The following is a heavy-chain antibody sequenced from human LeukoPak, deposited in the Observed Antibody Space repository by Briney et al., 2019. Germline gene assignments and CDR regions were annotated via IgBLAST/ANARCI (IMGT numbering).Heavy chain of an antibody. V-gene: IGHV4-39*07. J-gene: IGHJ4*02. CDR1: GGSISSSSYY. Sequence: SETLSLTCTVSGGSISSSSYYWGWIRQPPGKGLEWIGSIYYSGSTYYNPSLKSRVTISVDTSKNQFSLKLSSVTAADTAVYYCARGVVGYDILTGYPDLDYWAREPWSPSPQ. CDR2: IYYSGST. CDR3: ARGVVGYDILTGYPDLDY. D-gene: IGHD3-9*01.